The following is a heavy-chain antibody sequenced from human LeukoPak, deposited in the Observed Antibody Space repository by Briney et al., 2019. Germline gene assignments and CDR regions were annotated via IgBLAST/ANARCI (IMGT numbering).Heavy chain of an antibody. V-gene: IGHV5-51*01. J-gene: IGHJ3*02. D-gene: IGHD2-15*01. CDR2: IYPGDSDT. CDR1: GYSFTNYW. Sequence: GESLKISRTGSGYSFTNYWIAWVRQMPGKGLEWMGIIYPGDSDTRYSPSFQGQVTISADKSISTAYLQWSNLKASDTAMYYCAGQDIVVVATATRAFDIWGQGTMVTVSS. CDR3: AGQDIVVVATATRAFDI.